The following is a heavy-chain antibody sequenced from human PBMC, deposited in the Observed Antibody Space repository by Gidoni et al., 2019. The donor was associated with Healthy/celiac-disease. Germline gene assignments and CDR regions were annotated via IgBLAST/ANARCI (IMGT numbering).Heavy chain of an antibody. Sequence: QVQLQESGPGLVKPSQTLYLTCTVSGGSISSGGDFWSGIRQHPGTGLEWIGYIYYSGVTYYNPSLKSRVTISVDTSKNQFSMKLSSVTAADTAVYYCARGTMIVPWDFDLWGRGTLVTVSS. CDR1: GGSISSGGDF. V-gene: IGHV4-31*03. J-gene: IGHJ2*01. D-gene: IGHD3-22*01. CDR2: IYYSGVT. CDR3: ARGTMIVPWDFDL.